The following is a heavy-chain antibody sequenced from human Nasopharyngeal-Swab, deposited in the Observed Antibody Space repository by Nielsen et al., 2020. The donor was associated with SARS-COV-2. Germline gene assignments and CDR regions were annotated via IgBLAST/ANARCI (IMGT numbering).Heavy chain of an antibody. V-gene: IGHV3-30-3*01. CDR3: ARGAGGPFDY. Sequence: GGSLRLSCAASGFTFSSYAMHWVRQAPGKGLEWVAVISYDGSNKYYADSVKGRFTISRDNSNNTLYLQMNSLRAEDTAVYYCARGAGGPFDYWGQGTLVTVSS. CDR2: ISYDGSNK. D-gene: IGHD3-16*01. J-gene: IGHJ4*02. CDR1: GFTFSSYA.